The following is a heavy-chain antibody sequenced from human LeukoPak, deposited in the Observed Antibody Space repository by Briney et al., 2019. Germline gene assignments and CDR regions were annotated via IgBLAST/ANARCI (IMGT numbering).Heavy chain of an antibody. D-gene: IGHD3-3*01. CDR1: GGSISSYY. CDR2: ICTSGST. J-gene: IGHJ4*02. V-gene: IGHV4-4*07. CDR3: AREDFWSGYYSY. Sequence: SETLSLTYTVSGGSISSYYWSWIRQPAGKGLEWIGRICTSGSTNYNPSLKSRVTMSVDTSKDQFSLKLSSVTAADTAVYYCAREDFWSGYYSYWGQGTLVTVSS.